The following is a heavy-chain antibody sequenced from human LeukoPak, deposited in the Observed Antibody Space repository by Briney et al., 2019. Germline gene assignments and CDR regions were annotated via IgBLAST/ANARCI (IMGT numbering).Heavy chain of an antibody. D-gene: IGHD6-13*01. V-gene: IGHV4-59*01. CDR3: ARVSAAAPYYFDY. CDR2: IYYSGST. Sequence: SETLSLTCTVSGGSISSYYWSWIRQPPGKGLEWIGYIYYSGSTNYNLSLKSRVTISVDTSKNQFSLKLSSVTAADTAVYYCARVSAAAPYYFDYWGQGTLVTVSS. J-gene: IGHJ4*02. CDR1: GGSISSYY.